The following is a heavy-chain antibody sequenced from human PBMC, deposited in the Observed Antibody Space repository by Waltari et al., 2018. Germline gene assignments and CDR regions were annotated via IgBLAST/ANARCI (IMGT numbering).Heavy chain of an antibody. Sequence: QVQLVQSGAEVKKPGASVKVSYKVSGYTLTELSMHWVRQAPGKGLEWMGGFDPEERETIYAQKFQGRVTMTEDTSTDTAYMELSSLRSEDTAVYYCATGDIAVAGSYYYYYGMDVWGQGTTVTVSS. CDR3: ATGDIAVAGSYYYYYGMDV. CDR1: GYTLTELS. V-gene: IGHV1-24*01. D-gene: IGHD6-19*01. J-gene: IGHJ6*02. CDR2: FDPEERET.